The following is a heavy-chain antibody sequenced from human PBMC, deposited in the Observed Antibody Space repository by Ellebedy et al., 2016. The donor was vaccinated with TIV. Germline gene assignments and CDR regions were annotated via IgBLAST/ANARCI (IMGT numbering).Heavy chain of an antibody. CDR1: GGSISSSSYY. V-gene: IGHV4-39*01. D-gene: IGHD3-10*01. J-gene: IGHJ4*02. Sequence: MPSETLSLTCTVAGGSISSSSYYLGWLRQPPGRGLEWMGSIHYSWSTYYNPSLESRVTISGDTSRNQFSLKVTSVTAADTAVYYCARQKRSDRVTHKSFDTWGRGTLVTVSS. CDR3: ARQKRSDRVTHKSFDT. CDR2: IHYSWST.